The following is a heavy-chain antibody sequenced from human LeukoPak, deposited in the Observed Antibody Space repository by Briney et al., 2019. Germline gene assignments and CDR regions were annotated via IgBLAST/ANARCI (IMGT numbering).Heavy chain of an antibody. CDR3: ARELGSTVTTGAYYFDY. J-gene: IGHJ4*02. D-gene: IGHD4-17*01. V-gene: IGHV4-38-2*02. CDR1: GYSISSGYY. CDR2: IYHSGST. Sequence: SETLSLTCTVSGYSISSGYYWGWIRQPPGQGLEWIGSIYHSGSTYYNPSLKSRVTISVDTSKNQFSLKLSSVTAADTAVYYCARELGSTVTTGAYYFDYWGQGTLVTVSS.